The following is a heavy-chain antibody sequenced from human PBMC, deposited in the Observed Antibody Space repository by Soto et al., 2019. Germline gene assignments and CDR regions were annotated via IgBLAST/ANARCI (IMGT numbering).Heavy chain of an antibody. CDR1: GGSISSGGYY. CDR2: IYYSGST. V-gene: IGHV4-31*01. J-gene: IGHJ6*02. Sequence: PSETLSLTCTVSGGSISSGGYYWSWIRQHPGKGLEWIGYIYYSGSTYYNPSLKSPVTISVDTSKNQFSLKLSSVTAADTAVYYCARGGKDIVVVPAANHYYYGMDVWGQGTTVTVSS. CDR3: ARGGKDIVVVPAANHYYYGMDV. D-gene: IGHD2-2*01.